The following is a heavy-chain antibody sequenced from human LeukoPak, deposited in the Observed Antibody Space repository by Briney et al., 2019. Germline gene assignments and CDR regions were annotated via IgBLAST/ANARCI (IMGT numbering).Heavy chain of an antibody. CDR1: GYTFTSYG. V-gene: IGHV1-18*01. Sequence: GASVKVSCKASGYTFTSYGISWVRQAPGQGLEWMGWISAYNGNTNYAQKLQGRVTMTTDTSTSTAYMELRSLRSDDTAVYYCARIRYCSSTSCYIHLAYWGQGTLVTVSS. CDR2: ISAYNGNT. D-gene: IGHD2-2*02. CDR3: ARIRYCSSTSCYIHLAY. J-gene: IGHJ4*02.